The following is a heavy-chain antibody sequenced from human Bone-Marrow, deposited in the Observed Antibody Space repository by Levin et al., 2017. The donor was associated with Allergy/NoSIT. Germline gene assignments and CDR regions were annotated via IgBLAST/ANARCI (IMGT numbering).Heavy chain of an antibody. CDR3: AREGRGGYSGYETKAFDY. Sequence: GGSLRLSCAASGFTVSSNYMSWVRQAPGKGLEWVSVIYSGGSTYYADSVKGRFTISRDNSKNTLYLQMNSLRAEDTAVYYCAREGRGGYSGYETKAFDYWGQGTLVTVSS. J-gene: IGHJ4*02. CDR1: GFTVSSNY. CDR2: IYSGGST. D-gene: IGHD5-12*01. V-gene: IGHV3-66*02.